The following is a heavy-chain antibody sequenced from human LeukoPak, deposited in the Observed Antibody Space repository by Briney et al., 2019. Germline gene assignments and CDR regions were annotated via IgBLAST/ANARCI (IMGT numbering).Heavy chain of an antibody. D-gene: IGHD5-18*01. CDR1: GYTFTSYA. Sequence: ASVKVSCKASGYTFTSYAMHSVRQAPGQRLEWMGWINAGNGNTKYSQKFQGRVTITRDTSASTAYMELSSLRSEDTAVYYCAGGAAMVTVLCCWGQGTLVTVSS. V-gene: IGHV1-3*01. J-gene: IGHJ4*02. CDR3: AGGAAMVTVLCC. CDR2: INAGNGNT.